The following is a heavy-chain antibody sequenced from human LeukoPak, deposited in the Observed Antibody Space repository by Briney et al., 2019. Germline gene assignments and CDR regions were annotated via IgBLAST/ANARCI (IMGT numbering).Heavy chain of an antibody. V-gene: IGHV4-4*07. CDR3: ARGEGLGYCSSTSCSPDHDAFDI. J-gene: IGHJ3*02. CDR2: IYTSGST. Sequence: SETLSLTCTVSGGSISSYYWSWIRQPAGKGLEWIGRIYTSGSTNYSPSLKSRVTMSVDTSKNQFSLKLSSVTAADTAVYYCARGEGLGYCSSTSCSPDHDAFDIWGQGTMVTVSS. D-gene: IGHD2-2*01. CDR1: GGSISSYY.